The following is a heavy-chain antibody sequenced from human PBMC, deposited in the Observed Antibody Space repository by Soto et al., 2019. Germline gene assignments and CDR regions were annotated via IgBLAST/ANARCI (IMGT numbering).Heavy chain of an antibody. CDR1: GYTFTSYG. D-gene: IGHD2-2*01. J-gene: IGHJ6*02. CDR3: SRGVVVVPAAMAYSYGMDV. Sequence: QVQLVQSGAEVKKPGASVKVSCKASGYTFTSYGISWVRQAPGQGLEWMGWISAYNGNTNYAQKLQGRVTMTTDTATSIEYVELRSLRSDDTAVYYCSRGVVVVPAAMAYSYGMDVWGQGTKVAVSS. V-gene: IGHV1-18*01. CDR2: ISAYNGNT.